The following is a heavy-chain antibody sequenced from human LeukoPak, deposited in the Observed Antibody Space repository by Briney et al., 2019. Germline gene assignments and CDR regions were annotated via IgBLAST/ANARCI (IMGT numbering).Heavy chain of an antibody. D-gene: IGHD2-15*01. V-gene: IGHV4-59*08. CDR3: ARHRCSGGSCYPMNWFDP. CDR2: IYYSGST. Sequence: SETLSLTCTVSGCSISSYYWSWIRQPPGKGLEWIGYIYYSGSTNYNPSLKSRVTISVDTSKNQFSLKLSSVTAADTAVYYCARHRCSGGSCYPMNWFDPWGQGTLVTVSS. CDR1: GCSISSYY. J-gene: IGHJ5*02.